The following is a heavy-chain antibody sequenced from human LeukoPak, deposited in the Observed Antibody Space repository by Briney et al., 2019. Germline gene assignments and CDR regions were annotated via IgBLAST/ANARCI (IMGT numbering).Heavy chain of an antibody. Sequence: PGGSLRLSCAAYGFTFSSYSMNWVRQAPGKGLEWVSSISSSSSYIYYADSVKGRFTISRDNAKNSLYLQMNSLRAEDTAVYYCAREDCSGGSCYSSEAFDIWGQGTMVTVSS. CDR1: GFTFSSYS. CDR2: ISSSSSYI. V-gene: IGHV3-21*01. D-gene: IGHD2-15*01. J-gene: IGHJ3*02. CDR3: AREDCSGGSCYSSEAFDI.